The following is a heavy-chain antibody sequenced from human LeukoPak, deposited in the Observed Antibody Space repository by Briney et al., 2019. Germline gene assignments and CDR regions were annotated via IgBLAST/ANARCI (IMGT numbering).Heavy chain of an antibody. D-gene: IGHD6-13*01. J-gene: IGHJ2*01. CDR1: GGSISSYY. Sequence: SETLSLTCTVSGGSISSYYWSWIRQPPGKGLEWIGRIYTRGSTNYNPSLKSRVTISVDTSKNQFSLKLSSVTAADMAVYYCAREEQQLVPSYWYFDLWGRGTLVTVSS. V-gene: IGHV4-4*07. CDR2: IYTRGST. CDR3: AREEQQLVPSYWYFDL.